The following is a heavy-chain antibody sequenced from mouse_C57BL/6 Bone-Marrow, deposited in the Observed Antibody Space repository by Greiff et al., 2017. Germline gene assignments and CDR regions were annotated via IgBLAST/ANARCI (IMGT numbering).Heavy chain of an antibody. Sequence: EVKLVESGGGLVQPGGSLKLSCAASGFTFSDYYMYWVRQTPEKRLEWVAYISNGGGSTYYPDTVKGRFTISRDNAKNTLYLQMSRLKSEDTAMYYCARHRTGGYFDVWGTGTTVTVSS. CDR3: ARHRTGGYFDV. V-gene: IGHV5-12*01. CDR2: ISNGGGST. CDR1: GFTFSDYY. J-gene: IGHJ1*03.